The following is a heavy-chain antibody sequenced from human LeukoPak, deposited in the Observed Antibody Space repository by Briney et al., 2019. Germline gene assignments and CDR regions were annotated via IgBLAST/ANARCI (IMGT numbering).Heavy chain of an antibody. J-gene: IGHJ3*02. CDR3: SRGPYCSSGSCYPDPDAFDI. CDR1: GFTFGDYA. CDR2: IRSKSYGGTT. Sequence: GGSLRLSCTASGFTFGDYAMAWVRQALGKGLEWVGFIRSKSYGGTTEYAASVKGRFTISRYDSKSIAYLQMNSLKTEDTAVYYCSRGPYCSSGSCYPDPDAFDIWGQGTVVTFSS. D-gene: IGHD2-15*01. V-gene: IGHV3-49*04.